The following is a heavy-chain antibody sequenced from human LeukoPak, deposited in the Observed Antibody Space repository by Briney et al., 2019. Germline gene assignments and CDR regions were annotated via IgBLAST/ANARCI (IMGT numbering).Heavy chain of an antibody. D-gene: IGHD5-18*01. CDR2: IIPIFGTA. CDR1: GGTFSSYA. CDR3: ARERSEGIQRGYHFDY. Sequence: SVKVSCKASGGTFSSYAISWVRQAPGQGLEWMGGIIPIFGTANYAQKFQGRVTITADESTSTAYMELSSLRSEDTAVYYCARERSEGIQRGYHFDYWGQGTLVTVSS. V-gene: IGHV1-69*13. J-gene: IGHJ4*02.